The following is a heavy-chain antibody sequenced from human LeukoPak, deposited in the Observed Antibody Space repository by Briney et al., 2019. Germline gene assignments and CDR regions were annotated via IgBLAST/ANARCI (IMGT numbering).Heavy chain of an antibody. Sequence: GGSLRLSCRCSGFTFGDYVMTWVRQAPGKGLEWVGFIRSKVYGGTTEYAASVKGRFIISRDDSKSIAYLQMNSLETEDTAVYYCTRDYGGFDYWGQRTLVTVSS. CDR2: IRSKVYGGTT. D-gene: IGHD4-23*01. CDR1: GFTFGDYV. J-gene: IGHJ4*02. CDR3: TRDYGGFDY. V-gene: IGHV3-49*04.